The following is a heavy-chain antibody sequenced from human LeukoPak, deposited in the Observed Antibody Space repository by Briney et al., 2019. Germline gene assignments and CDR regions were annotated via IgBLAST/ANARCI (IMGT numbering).Heavy chain of an antibody. D-gene: IGHD1-1*01. CDR3: ARDNTGSIDF. CDR1: GFTFGYYA. Sequence: GGSLRLSCAASGFTFGYYAMHWVRQAPERGLDWVAIIWNDGNSAYYADSVKGRFSISRDNSRNTLYLQMNSLRAEDTGVYYCARDNTGSIDFWGQGTQVTVSS. J-gene: IGHJ4*02. V-gene: IGHV3-33*01. CDR2: IWNDGNSA.